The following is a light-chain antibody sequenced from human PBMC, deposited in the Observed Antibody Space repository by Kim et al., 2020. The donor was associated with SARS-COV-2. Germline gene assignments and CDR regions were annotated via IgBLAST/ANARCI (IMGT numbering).Light chain of an antibody. CDR2: GAS. V-gene: IGKV3-20*01. CDR3: QQYSSSPAT. J-gene: IGKJ1*01. CDR1: MSVSSNY. Sequence: PGESATLSGRARMSVSSNYLAWYQKKHGPGPRRLVYGASSRATGIPDRFSGSGYGTDFTLTITRLEPEDFAVYYCQQYSSSPATFGQGTKVDIK.